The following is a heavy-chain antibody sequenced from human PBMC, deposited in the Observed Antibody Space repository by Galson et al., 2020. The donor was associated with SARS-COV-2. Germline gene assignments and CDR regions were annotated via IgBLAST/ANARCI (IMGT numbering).Heavy chain of an antibody. CDR3: ARDGGVQGPFDY. D-gene: IGHD3-16*01. Sequence: TGGSLRLSCAASGFTFSSYGMHWVRQAPGKGLAWVAVIWYDGSNKYYADSVKGRFTISRYKSKNTLYLQMNSLRAEDTAVYYCARDGGVQGPFDYWGQGTLVTVSS. CDR2: IWYDGSNK. V-gene: IGHV3-33*01. CDR1: GFTFSSYG. J-gene: IGHJ4*02.